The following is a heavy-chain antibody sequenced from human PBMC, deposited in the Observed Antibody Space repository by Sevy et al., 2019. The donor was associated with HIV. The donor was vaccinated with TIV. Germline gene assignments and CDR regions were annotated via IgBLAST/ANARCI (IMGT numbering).Heavy chain of an antibody. V-gene: IGHV3-49*03. CDR1: GFTFGDYC. J-gene: IGHJ3*02. Sequence: GGYLRLSCTGSGFTFGDYCISWFRQAPGKGLEWVGAIRNKPYGETTEYAASVKDRFTISRDDSKSIAYLQMNSLKTEDTAVYYCVRETVTMLWGKEDVFDIWGHGTMVTVSS. CDR2: IRNKPYGETT. D-gene: IGHD3-10*01. CDR3: VRETVTMLWGKEDVFDI.